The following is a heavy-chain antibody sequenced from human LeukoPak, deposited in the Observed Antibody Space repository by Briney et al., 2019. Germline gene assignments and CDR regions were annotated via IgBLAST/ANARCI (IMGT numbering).Heavy chain of an antibody. CDR3: ARAGSSGWTGFDY. CDR2: MNPNSGNT. CDR1: GYTFTSYD. V-gene: IGHV1-8*01. D-gene: IGHD6-19*01. J-gene: IGHJ4*02. Sequence: GASVKVSCKASGYTFTSYDINWVRQATGQGLEWMGWMNPNSGNTDYAQKLQGRVTMTTATSASTAYMELRSLKSDDTAVYYCARAGSSGWTGFDYWGQGTLVTVSS.